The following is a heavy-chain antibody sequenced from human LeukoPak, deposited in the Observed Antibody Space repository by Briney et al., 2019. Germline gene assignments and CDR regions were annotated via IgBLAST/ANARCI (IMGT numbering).Heavy chain of an antibody. J-gene: IGHJ5*02. CDR3: ARRLWFWGS. CDR2: IYYSGST. D-gene: IGHD3-10*01. CDR1: GGSISSSSYY. Sequence: PSETLSLTCTVSGGSISSSSYYWGWIRQPPGKGLEWIGSIYYSGSTYYNPSLKSRVTISVDTSKNQFSLKLSSVTAADTAVYYCARRLWFWGSWGQGTLVTVSS. V-gene: IGHV4-39*01.